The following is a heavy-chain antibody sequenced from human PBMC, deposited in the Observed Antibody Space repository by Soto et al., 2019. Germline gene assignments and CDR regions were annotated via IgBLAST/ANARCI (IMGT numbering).Heavy chain of an antibody. CDR2: INPSGGST. Sequence: ASVKVSCKASGYTFTSYYIHWVRQAPGQGLEWMGIINPSGGSTSYAQKFQGRVTMTRDTSTSTVYMELSSLRSEDTAVYYCARVSPHPKRWLHPFDYWGQGTLVTVSS. CDR3: ARVSPHPKRWLHPFDY. CDR1: GYTFTSYY. D-gene: IGHD5-12*01. V-gene: IGHV1-46*01. J-gene: IGHJ4*02.